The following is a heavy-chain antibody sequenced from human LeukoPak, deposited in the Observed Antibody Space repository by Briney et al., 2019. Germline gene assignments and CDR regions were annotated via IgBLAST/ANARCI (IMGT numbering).Heavy chain of an antibody. J-gene: IGHJ6*03. CDR1: GFTFSSYG. Sequence: GGSLRLSCAASGFTFSSYGMSWVRQAPGKGLEWVSPISGSGGSTYYADSVKGRFTISRDNSKNTLYLQMNSLRAEDTAIYYCAKNGDRGAYCSGGSCYPYYYYYMDVWGKGTTVTISS. V-gene: IGHV3-23*01. CDR2: ISGSGGST. D-gene: IGHD2-15*01. CDR3: AKNGDRGAYCSGGSCYPYYYYYMDV.